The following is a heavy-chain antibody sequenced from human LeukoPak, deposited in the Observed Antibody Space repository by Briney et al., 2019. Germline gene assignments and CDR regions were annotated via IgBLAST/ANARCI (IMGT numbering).Heavy chain of an antibody. CDR1: GLTFSRSW. CDR2: INRDGTET. D-gene: IGHD1/OR15-1a*01. V-gene: IGHV3-74*01. J-gene: IGHJ4*02. CDR3: VSYNWNNAWLDS. Sequence: PGGSLRLSCVASGLTFSRSWMYWVRHAPGKGLVWVSRINRDGTETVPADAVKGRFTISRDNAKNTLYLQMSSLRADDTAVYYCVSYNWNNAWLDSWGQGTQVTVSS.